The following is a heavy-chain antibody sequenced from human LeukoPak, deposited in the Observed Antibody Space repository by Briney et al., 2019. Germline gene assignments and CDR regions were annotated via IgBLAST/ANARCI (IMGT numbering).Heavy chain of an antibody. J-gene: IGHJ4*02. Sequence: GGSLRLSCAASGFTFRSYGMHWVRQAPGKGLEWVAIIRYDGTNKYYADSVKGRFTISRDNSKNTLYLQMNSLRAEDTAVYYCAKFSRAADSYWGQGTLVTVSS. CDR1: GFTFRSYG. CDR3: AKFSRAADSY. CDR2: IRYDGTNK. V-gene: IGHV3-30*02. D-gene: IGHD2-15*01.